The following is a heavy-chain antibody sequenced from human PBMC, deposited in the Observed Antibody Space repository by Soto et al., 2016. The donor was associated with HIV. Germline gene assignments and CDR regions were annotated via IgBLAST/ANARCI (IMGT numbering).Heavy chain of an antibody. D-gene: IGHD3-9*01. CDR2: ISSSSSYT. CDR3: ARESYDILTARYGMDV. J-gene: IGHJ6*02. CDR1: GFTFSDYY. V-gene: IGHV3-11*05. Sequence: VQLVESGGGLVKPGGSLRLSCAASGFTFSDYYMSWIRQAPGKGLEWVSYISSSSSYTNYADSVKGRFTVSRDNARNSLYLQMNSLRAEDTAVYYCARESYDILTARYGMDVWGQGTTVTVSS.